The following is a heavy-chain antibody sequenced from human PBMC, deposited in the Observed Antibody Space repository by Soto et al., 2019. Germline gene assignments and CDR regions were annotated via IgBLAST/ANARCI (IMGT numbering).Heavy chain of an antibody. CDR1: GGTFSGDA. V-gene: IGHV1-69*13. CDR3: ARDRGPSSGYYPYWFDP. Sequence: ASVKGSCKASGGTFSGDAITWVRQAPGQGLEWMGGIIPIFGTANYAQKFQGRVTITADESTSTAYMELSSLRSEDTAVYYCARDRGPSSGYYPYWFDPWGQGTLVTVSS. CDR2: IIPIFGTA. J-gene: IGHJ5*02. D-gene: IGHD3-22*01.